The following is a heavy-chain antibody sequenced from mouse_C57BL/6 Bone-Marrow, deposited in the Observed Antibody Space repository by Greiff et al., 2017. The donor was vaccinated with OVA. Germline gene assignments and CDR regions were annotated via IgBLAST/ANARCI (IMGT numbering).Heavy chain of an antibody. CDR2: IYPSTGGT. D-gene: IGHD2-4*01. V-gene: IGHV1-42*01. J-gene: IGHJ3*01. CDR1: GYSFTGYY. Sequence: VHVKQSGPELVKPGASVKISCKASGYSFTGYYMTWVKQSPEKSLEWIGEIYPSTGGTTYNQKFKTTATVTVDKSSSTAYMQLKSLTSEDSAVYYCARQKGYDYPLAYWGQGTLVTVPA. CDR3: ARQKGYDYPLAY.